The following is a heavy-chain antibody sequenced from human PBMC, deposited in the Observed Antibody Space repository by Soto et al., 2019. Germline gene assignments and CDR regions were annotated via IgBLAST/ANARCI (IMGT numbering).Heavy chain of an antibody. Sequence: ASVKVSCKASGYTFTSYGISWVRQAPGQGLEWMGWISAYNGNTNYAQKLQGRVTMTTDTSTSTAYMELRSLRSDDTAVYYCARDLGSEAMAYCGGDCYFYWGQGTLVTVSS. CDR1: GYTFTSYG. D-gene: IGHD2-21*01. V-gene: IGHV1-18*01. CDR3: ARDLGSEAMAYCGGDCYFY. CDR2: ISAYNGNT. J-gene: IGHJ4*02.